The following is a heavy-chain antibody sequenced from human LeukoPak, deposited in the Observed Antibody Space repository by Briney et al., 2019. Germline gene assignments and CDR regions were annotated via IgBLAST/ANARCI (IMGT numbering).Heavy chain of an antibody. CDR2: INPNSGGT. J-gene: IGHJ4*02. Sequence: ASVKVSCKASGYTFTGYYMHWVRQAPGQGLEWMGWINPNSGGTNYAQKFQGRVTMTRDTSISTAYMELSRLRSDDTAVYYCARLRGYDFWSGYYTGIGYFDYWGQGTLVTVSS. CDR3: ARLRGYDFWSGYYTGIGYFDY. V-gene: IGHV1-2*02. D-gene: IGHD3-3*01. CDR1: GYTFTGYY.